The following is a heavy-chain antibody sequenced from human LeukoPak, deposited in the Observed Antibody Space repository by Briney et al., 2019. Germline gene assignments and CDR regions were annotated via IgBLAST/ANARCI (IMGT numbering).Heavy chain of an antibody. V-gene: IGHV3-23*01. D-gene: IGHD5-12*01. J-gene: IGHJ4*02. CDR1: GFTFRNYA. CDR3: ARRTSGAFDF. CDR2: IPSSGDGT. Sequence: GGSLRLSCAASGFTFRNYAMTWVRQAPGKGLEWVSSIPSSGDGTYYADSVKGRFTISRDNYKNMLYLQMNSLRAEDTAVYYCARRTSGAFDFWDQGTLVTVSS.